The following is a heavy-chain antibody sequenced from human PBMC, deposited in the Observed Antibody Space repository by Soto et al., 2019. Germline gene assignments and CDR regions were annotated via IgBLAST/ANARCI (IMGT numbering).Heavy chain of an antibody. V-gene: IGHV4-61*01. CDR2: IYFNGST. CDR1: GGSVSSGSYY. Sequence: SETLSLTCTVSGGSVSSGSYYWSWIRQPPGKGLEWIGYIYFNGSTNYNPSLKSRLTISVDTSKNQFSLKLTSVTAADTAMYYCARGVTYYDFWSGYYRRDAFDIWGQGTMVTVSS. J-gene: IGHJ3*02. D-gene: IGHD3-3*01. CDR3: ARGVTYYDFWSGYYRRDAFDI.